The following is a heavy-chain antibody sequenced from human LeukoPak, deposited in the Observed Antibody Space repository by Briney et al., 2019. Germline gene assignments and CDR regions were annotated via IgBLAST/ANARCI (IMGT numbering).Heavy chain of an antibody. V-gene: IGHV3-53*04. J-gene: IGHJ4*02. CDR3: ARASSNYRVIDVGFDY. Sequence: GGSLRLSCAASGFTVSTNYMSWVRQAPGKGLEWVSVIYSGGSTYYADSVKGRFTISRHNSENTLYLQMNSLRSEDTAVYYCARASSNYRVIDVGFDYWGQGTLVTVSS. D-gene: IGHD4-11*01. CDR1: GFTVSTNY. CDR2: IYSGGST.